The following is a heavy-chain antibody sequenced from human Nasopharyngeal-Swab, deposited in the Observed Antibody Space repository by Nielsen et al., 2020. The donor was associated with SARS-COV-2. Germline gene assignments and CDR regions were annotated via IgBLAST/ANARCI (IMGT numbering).Heavy chain of an antibody. Sequence: GESLKISCAASGFTFSGYWMSWVRQVPGKGLEWVANIKQDANEMYYVDSVKGRFTISRDNAKNSLYLQMNSLRAEDTAVYFCARGRPLGGYYFGYFDYWGQGTLVTVSS. CDR3: ARGRPLGGYYFGYFDY. V-gene: IGHV3-7*01. D-gene: IGHD3-3*01. CDR1: GFTFSGYW. CDR2: IKQDANEM. J-gene: IGHJ4*02.